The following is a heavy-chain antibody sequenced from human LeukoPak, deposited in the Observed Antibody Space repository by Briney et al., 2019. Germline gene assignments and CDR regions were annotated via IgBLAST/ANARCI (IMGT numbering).Heavy chain of an antibody. V-gene: IGHV1-18*01. D-gene: IGHD3-22*01. CDR3: ARSPITYYYDSSGDY. CDR2: ISAYNGNT. Sequence: ASVKVSCKASGYTFTSYGICWVRQAPGQGLEWMGWISAYNGNTNYAQKLQGRVTMTTDTSTSTAYMELRSLRSDDTAVYYCARSPITYYYDSSGDYWGQGTLVTVSS. CDR1: GYTFTSYG. J-gene: IGHJ4*02.